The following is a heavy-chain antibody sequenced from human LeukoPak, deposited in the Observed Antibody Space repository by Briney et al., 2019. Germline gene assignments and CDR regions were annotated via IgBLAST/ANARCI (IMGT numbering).Heavy chain of an antibody. V-gene: IGHV4-34*01. CDR2: INHSGST. CDR3: ARGPREREPSGSGGYYNY. CDR1: GGSFSGYY. J-gene: IGHJ4*02. Sequence: PSETLSLTCAVYGGSFSGYYWSWIRQPPGKGLEWIGEINHSGSTNYNPSLKSRVTISVDTSKNQFSLKLSSVTAADTAVYYCARGPREREPSGSGGYYNYWGQGTLVTVSS. D-gene: IGHD3-10*01.